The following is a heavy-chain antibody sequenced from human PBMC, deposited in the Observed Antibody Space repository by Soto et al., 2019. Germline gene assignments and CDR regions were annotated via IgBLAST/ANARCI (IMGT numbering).Heavy chain of an antibody. Sequence: QVQLVQSGAEVKKPGASVKVSCKASGYTFTSFYMHWVRQAPGQGLEWMGIINPSGTTTDYAQKFQGRVTMTRDKSTSTYYMELSSLTSEDTAVYYCAKPQIARHYYSGREVWGQGTAVTVSS. J-gene: IGHJ6*02. CDR1: GYTFTSFY. CDR3: AKPQIARHYYSGREV. CDR2: INPSGTTT. V-gene: IGHV1-46*01.